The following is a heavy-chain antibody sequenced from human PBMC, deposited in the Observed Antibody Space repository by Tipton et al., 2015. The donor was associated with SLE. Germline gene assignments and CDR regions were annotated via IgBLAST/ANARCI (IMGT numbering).Heavy chain of an antibody. D-gene: IGHD4-17*01. Sequence: SLRLSCAASGFTFSSYAMSWVRQAPGKGLEWVSAISGSGGSTYYADSVKGRFTISRDNSKDTLYLQMNSLRAEDTAVYYCAKDIENGDYGYAFDIWGQGTMVTVSS. CDR3: AKDIENGDYGYAFDI. V-gene: IGHV3-23*01. CDR2: ISGSGGST. J-gene: IGHJ3*02. CDR1: GFTFSSYA.